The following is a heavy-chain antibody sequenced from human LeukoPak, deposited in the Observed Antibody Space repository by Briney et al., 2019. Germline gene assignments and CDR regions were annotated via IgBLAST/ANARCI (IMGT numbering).Heavy chain of an antibody. J-gene: IGHJ4*02. CDR1: GYTFTNYE. CDR3: ARGLGSYDSSEHTWPMISF. CDR2: MNPNSGDT. Sequence: ASVKVSCKASGYTFTNYEINWVRQATGQGLEWMGWMNPNSGDTAYAQNFQGRITMTRTTSINTAYMELSSLRSEDTAVYYCARGLGSYDSSEHTWPMISFWGQGTVVTVSS. D-gene: IGHD3-22*01. V-gene: IGHV1-8*01.